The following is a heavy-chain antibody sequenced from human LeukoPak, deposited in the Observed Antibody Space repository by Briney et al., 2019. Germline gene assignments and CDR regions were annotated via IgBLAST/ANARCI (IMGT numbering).Heavy chain of an antibody. V-gene: IGHV4-61*02. J-gene: IGHJ4*02. D-gene: IGHD5-12*01. CDR1: GDSISSDYYY. CDR3: ARDGYEGGY. CDR2: IYTSGST. Sequence: PSQTLSLTCAVSGDSISSDYYYWSWIRQPAGKGLEWIGRIYTSGSTSYNPSLKSRVTISVDTSKNQFSLKLSSVTAADTAVYYCARDGYEGGYWGQGTLVTVSS.